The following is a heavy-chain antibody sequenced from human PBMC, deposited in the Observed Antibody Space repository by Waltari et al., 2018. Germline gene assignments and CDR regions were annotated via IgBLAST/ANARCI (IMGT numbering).Heavy chain of an antibody. CDR3: ARAGWLDY. J-gene: IGHJ4*02. CDR2: INAASTTT. V-gene: IGHV1-3*01. D-gene: IGHD2-15*01. CDR1: GYPFSSYV. Sequence: QVQLVQPGPEVKKPGDSVRISCKTSGYPFSSYVMHWVRQAPGQGLEWMGWINAASTTTKYSQKFQGRVTITRDTSTSTGYLELNSLTPEDTAVYYCARAGWLDYWGQGTLVTVSS.